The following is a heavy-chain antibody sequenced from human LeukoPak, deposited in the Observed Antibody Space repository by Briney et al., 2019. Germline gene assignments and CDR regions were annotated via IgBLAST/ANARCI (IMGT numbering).Heavy chain of an antibody. J-gene: IGHJ4*02. V-gene: IGHV1-2*02. Sequence: ASVTVSCKASGYTFTGNHIHWVRQAPGQGLEWMAWINPNTGGTKYAPRFQGRVTVTRDTSISTAYVELRRLTSDDTAVYYCGRGGYSYGDFSYWGQGTLVTVSS. CDR1: GYTFTGNH. D-gene: IGHD5-18*01. CDR2: INPNTGGT. CDR3: GRGGYSYGDFSY.